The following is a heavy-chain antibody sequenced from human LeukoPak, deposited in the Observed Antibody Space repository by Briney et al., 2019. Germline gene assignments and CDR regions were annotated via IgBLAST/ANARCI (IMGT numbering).Heavy chain of an antibody. V-gene: IGHV3-48*03. CDR2: ISTSGPST. CDR1: GFTFSIE. D-gene: IGHD5-18*01. Sequence: GGSLRLSCAASGFTFSIEMNWVRQAPGKGLAWISYISTSGPSTYYADSVKGRFTVSRDNAKNSMYLRMDTLRAEDTAVYYCARERGYNYGYSGYYDQSGQGILVTVSS. CDR3: ARERGYNYGYSGYYDQ. J-gene: IGHJ4*02.